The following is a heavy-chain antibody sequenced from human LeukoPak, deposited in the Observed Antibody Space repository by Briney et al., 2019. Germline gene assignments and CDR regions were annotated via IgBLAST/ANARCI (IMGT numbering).Heavy chain of an antibody. CDR1: GFTFSTYW. CDR2: IKQDASEK. Sequence: GGSLRLSCAASGFTFSTYWMGWVRQAPGKGLEWVANIKQDASEKYYADSVKGRFTISRDNAKNSLYLQMNSLRAGDTAVYYCARVAGARLERLRYFDWPYFDYWGQGTLVTVSS. J-gene: IGHJ4*02. CDR3: ARVAGARLERLRYFDWPYFDY. D-gene: IGHD3-9*01. V-gene: IGHV3-7*01.